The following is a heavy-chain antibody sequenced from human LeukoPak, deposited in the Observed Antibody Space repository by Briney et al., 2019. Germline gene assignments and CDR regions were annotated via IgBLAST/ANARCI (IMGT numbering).Heavy chain of an antibody. J-gene: IGHJ4*02. D-gene: IGHD5-18*01. V-gene: IGHV4-31*03. CDR3: ARILGYSYGQADY. CDR1: GDSISSGGYY. CDR2: IYYSGSA. Sequence: PSQTLSLTCTVSGDSISSGGYYWRWIRQHPGKGLEWIGFIYYSGSAYYIPPLKGRVTISVDTSKNQFSLWLSSVTAADTAVYYCARILGYSYGQADYWGQGTLVTVSS.